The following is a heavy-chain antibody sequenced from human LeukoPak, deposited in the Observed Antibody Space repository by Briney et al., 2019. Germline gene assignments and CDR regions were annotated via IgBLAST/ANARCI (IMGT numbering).Heavy chain of an antibody. J-gene: IGHJ4*02. D-gene: IGHD3-10*01. V-gene: IGHV1-69*04. CDR1: GGTFSSYA. Sequence: GASVKVSCKASGGTFSSYAISWVRQAPGQGLEWMGRIIPILGIANYAQKFQGRVTITADKSTSTAYMELSSLRSEDTAVYYCALWFGALGVDYWGQGTLVTVSS. CDR3: ALWFGALGVDY. CDR2: IIPILGIA.